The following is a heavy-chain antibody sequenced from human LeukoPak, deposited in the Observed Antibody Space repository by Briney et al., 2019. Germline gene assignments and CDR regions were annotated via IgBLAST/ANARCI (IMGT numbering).Heavy chain of an antibody. Sequence: GGSLRLSCAASGFSFSIYAMHWVRRAPRKGLEWVAVISYDGNDKDYADSVRGRFTISRDNSKNTLHLQMNSLRPEDTAVYYCAREVATTSEYWGQGTLVTVSS. CDR3: AREVATTSEY. CDR2: ISYDGNDK. J-gene: IGHJ4*02. CDR1: GFSFSIYA. V-gene: IGHV3-30*04. D-gene: IGHD5-12*01.